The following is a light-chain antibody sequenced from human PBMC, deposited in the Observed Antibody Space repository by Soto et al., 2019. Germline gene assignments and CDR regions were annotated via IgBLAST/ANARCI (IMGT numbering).Light chain of an antibody. V-gene: IGKV1-39*01. CDR3: QQSYSTPPAWT. Sequence: DIQMTQSPSSLSASVGDRVTITCRASQSISSYLNWYQQKPGTAPKLLIYAASSLQSGVPSRFSGSGSGTDFTLTISSLQPEDFATYYCQQSYSTPPAWTFGQGTKVEIK. CDR2: AAS. J-gene: IGKJ1*01. CDR1: QSISSY.